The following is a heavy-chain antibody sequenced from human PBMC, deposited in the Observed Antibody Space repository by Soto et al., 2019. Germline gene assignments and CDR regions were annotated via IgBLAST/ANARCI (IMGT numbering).Heavy chain of an antibody. J-gene: IGHJ4*02. CDR2: INHSGST. CDR3: ARGGRGSYPLDY. V-gene: IGHV4-34*01. CDR1: GGSFSGYY. Sequence: SETLSLTCAVYGGSFSGYYWSWIRQPPGKGLEWIGEINHSGSTNYNPSLKSRVTISVDTSKNQFSLKLSSVTAADTAVYYCARGGRGSYPLDYWGQGTLVTVS. D-gene: IGHD1-26*01.